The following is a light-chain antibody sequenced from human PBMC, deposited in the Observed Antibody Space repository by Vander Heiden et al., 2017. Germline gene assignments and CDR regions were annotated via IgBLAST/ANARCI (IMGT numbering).Light chain of an antibody. V-gene: IGKV1-8*01. CDR3: QQYYSYPYT. Sequence: IRMTQSPSSLSASTGDRVTITCRASQGISSYLAWYQQKPGKAPKLLIYAASTLQSGVPSRFSGSGSGTDFTLTISCLQSEDFATYYCQQYYSYPYTFGQGTKLEIK. J-gene: IGKJ2*01. CDR1: QGISSY. CDR2: AAS.